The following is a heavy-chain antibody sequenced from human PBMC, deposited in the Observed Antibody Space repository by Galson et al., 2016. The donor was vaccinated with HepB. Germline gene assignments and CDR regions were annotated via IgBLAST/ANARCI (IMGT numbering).Heavy chain of an antibody. V-gene: IGHV3-23*01. J-gene: IGHJ6*02. Sequence: SLRLSCAASGFTFSNYGMTWVRQAPGKGLEVVSSISRRGDSTDYADSVRGRFTISRDNSKNTLYLQMNSLTADDTAIYYCVQGGTAPAVWGQGTTVTVSS. CDR3: VQGGTAPAV. CDR1: GFTFSNYG. CDR2: ISRRGDST.